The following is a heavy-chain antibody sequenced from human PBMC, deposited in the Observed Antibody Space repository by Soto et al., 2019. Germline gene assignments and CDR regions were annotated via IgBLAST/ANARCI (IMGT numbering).Heavy chain of an antibody. CDR1: GFTFSRYS. J-gene: IGHJ4*02. CDR2: ISSTTNYI. V-gene: IGHV3-21*01. CDR3: ARESEDLTSNFDY. Sequence: NPGGSLRLSCAASGFTFSRYSMNWVRQAPGKGLEWVSSISSTTNYIYYADSMKGRFTVSRDNAKNSVYLDMNSLSAEDTAVYYCARESEDLTSNFDYWGQGTLVTVSS.